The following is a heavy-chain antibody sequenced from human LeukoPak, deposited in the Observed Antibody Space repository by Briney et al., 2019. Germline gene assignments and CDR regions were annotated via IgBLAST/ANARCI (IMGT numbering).Heavy chain of an antibody. CDR3: ARVRSCSSTSCYHDY. J-gene: IGHJ4*02. Sequence: GASVKVSCKASGYTFTSYGISWVRQAPGQGLEWMGWISAYNGNTNYAQKLQGRVTMTTDTSTSTAYMELRSLRSDDTAVYYCARVRSCSSTSCYHDYWGQGTLVTVSS. CDR2: ISAYNGNT. D-gene: IGHD2-2*01. V-gene: IGHV1-18*01. CDR1: GYTFTSYG.